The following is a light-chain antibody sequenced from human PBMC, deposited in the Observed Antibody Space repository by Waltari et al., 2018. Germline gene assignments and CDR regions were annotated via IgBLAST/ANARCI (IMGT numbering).Light chain of an antibody. Sequence: EIVLTQSPGTLSMSPGERATLSWRASPSVSRALAWYQQKPGQAPRLLIYAASTRATGVPDRFSGSGSGTDFSLTISRLDPEDFAVYYCQHYVNLPVTFGQGTKVEI. CDR2: AAS. J-gene: IGKJ1*01. CDR1: PSVSRA. CDR3: QHYVNLPVT. V-gene: IGKV3-20*01.